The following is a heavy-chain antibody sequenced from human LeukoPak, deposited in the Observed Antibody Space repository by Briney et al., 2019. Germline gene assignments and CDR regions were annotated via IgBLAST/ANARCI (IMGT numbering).Heavy chain of an antibody. V-gene: IGHV3-30-3*02. CDR3: AKPRGGDSWAFDT. D-gene: IGHD2-21*02. J-gene: IGHJ3*02. CDR1: GFTFSSYA. Sequence: GRSLRLSCAASGFTFSSYAMHWVRQAAGKGLEWVAIISYDGTNKDYADSVKGRFTISRDNSKNTLYLQMNSLRTEDTAVYYCAKPRGGDSWAFDTWGQGTMVAVSS. CDR2: ISYDGTNK.